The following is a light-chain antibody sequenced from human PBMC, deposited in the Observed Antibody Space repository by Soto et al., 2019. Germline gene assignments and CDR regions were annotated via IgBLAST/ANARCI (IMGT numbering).Light chain of an antibody. J-gene: IGKJ3*01. CDR1: PSVSSSY. CDR3: QQYGSSPFT. Sequence: ESVLTQSPGTLSMSPGERATLSCRASPSVSSSYSAWYQQKPGQAPRLLIYGASRRATGIPDRFSGSGSGTSFTLTISRLAPEDFAVYYWQQYGSSPFTFGPGTKVD. V-gene: IGKV3-20*01. CDR2: GAS.